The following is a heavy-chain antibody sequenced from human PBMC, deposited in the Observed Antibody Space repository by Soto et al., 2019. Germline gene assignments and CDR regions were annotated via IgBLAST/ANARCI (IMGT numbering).Heavy chain of an antibody. CDR2: IYYSGST. CDR3: ARYLRGDYGAYYFDV. D-gene: IGHD4-17*01. J-gene: IGHJ4*02. CDR1: GGSISSSSYY. V-gene: IGHV4-39*01. Sequence: SETLSLTCTVSGGSISSSSYYWGWIRQPPGKGLEWIGSIYYSGSTYYNPSLKSRVTISVDTSKNQFSLKLSSVTAADTAVYYCARYLRGDYGAYYFDVWGQGTLVTVSS.